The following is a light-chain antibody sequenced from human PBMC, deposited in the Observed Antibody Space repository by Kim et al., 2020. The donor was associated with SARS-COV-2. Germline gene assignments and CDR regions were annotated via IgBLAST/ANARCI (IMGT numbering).Light chain of an antibody. CDR2: SAS. Sequence: SPGDIATPSCRASRSMSAGYLTLYQQKRGQAPRLLMYSASRRATGVPDRFSGSESGTDFILTINRLEPEDSAIYYRHHLRSSPYYTFGQGTKLEI. CDR1: RSMSAGY. V-gene: IGKV3-20*01. CDR3: HHLRSSPYYT. J-gene: IGKJ2*01.